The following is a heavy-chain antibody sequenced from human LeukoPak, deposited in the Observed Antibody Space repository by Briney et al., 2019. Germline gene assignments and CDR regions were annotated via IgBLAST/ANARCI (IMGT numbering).Heavy chain of an antibody. CDR1: GFTFSDYY. D-gene: IGHD5-18*01. CDR2: ISSSGSTI. J-gene: IGHJ4*02. V-gene: IGHV3-11*04. CDR3: ARDLQLWEFDY. Sequence: GGSLRLSCAASGFTFSDYYMSWIRQAPGKGLEWVSYISSSGSTIYYADSVKGRFTISRDNSKNTLYLQMNSLRAEDTAVYYCARDLQLWEFDYWGQGTLVTVSS.